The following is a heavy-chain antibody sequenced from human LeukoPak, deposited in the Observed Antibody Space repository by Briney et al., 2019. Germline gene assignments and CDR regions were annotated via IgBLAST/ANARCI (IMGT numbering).Heavy chain of an antibody. D-gene: IGHD1-26*01. CDR1: GFTFSNYG. V-gene: IGHV3-30*02. CDR3: AKKTIVGATVDAFDI. J-gene: IGHJ3*02. CDR2: IRYDGFNK. Sequence: PGGSLRLSCAASGFTFSNYGMHWVRQAPGKGLEWVASIRYDGFNKYYADSLKGRFTISRDNYKNTLYLQMNSLRAEDTAVYYCAKKTIVGATVDAFDIWGQGTMVIVSS.